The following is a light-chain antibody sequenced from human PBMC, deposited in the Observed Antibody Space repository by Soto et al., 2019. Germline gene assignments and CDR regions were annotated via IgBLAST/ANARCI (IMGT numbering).Light chain of an antibody. J-gene: IGKJ5*01. Sequence: EIVLTHSPATLSSFPCDIVTLSCRASQGVNTRLAWYQHRPGQAPRLLIYLTSNRAAGIPARFSGSGSGTDFTLTISDVQPEDFAIYYCQQHGSSPITFGQGTRLEIK. V-gene: IGKV3D-11*01. CDR1: QGVNTR. CDR3: QQHGSSPIT. CDR2: LTS.